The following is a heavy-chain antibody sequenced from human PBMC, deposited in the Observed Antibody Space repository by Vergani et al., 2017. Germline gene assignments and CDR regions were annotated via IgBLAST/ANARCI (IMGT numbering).Heavy chain of an antibody. J-gene: IGHJ3*02. V-gene: IGHV3-48*03. CDR3: ARVGSSGSPKI. Sequence: EVQLVESGGGLVQPGGSLRLSCAASGFTFSSYDMNWVRQAPGKGLEWVSYISSSGTTMYYADSVKGRFTTSRDNAKNSLYLQMNSLRAEDAAVYYCARVGSSGSPKIWGQGTMVTVSS. CDR2: ISSSGTTM. CDR1: GFTFSSYD. D-gene: IGHD1-26*01.